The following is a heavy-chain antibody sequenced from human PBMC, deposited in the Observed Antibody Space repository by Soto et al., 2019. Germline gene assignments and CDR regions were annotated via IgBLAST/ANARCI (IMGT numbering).Heavy chain of an antibody. CDR2: INPYGGA. Sequence: ASVKVSCKTSGSTFTGYFVHWVRQAPGQGLEWMGWINPYGGATYAQNFQGRVTMTRGTSIDRAFMELMTLRSDDTAVYYCAREFQRGLDYWGQGTLVTVSS. J-gene: IGHJ4*02. CDR1: GSTFTGYF. D-gene: IGHD3-10*01. CDR3: AREFQRGLDY. V-gene: IGHV1-2*02.